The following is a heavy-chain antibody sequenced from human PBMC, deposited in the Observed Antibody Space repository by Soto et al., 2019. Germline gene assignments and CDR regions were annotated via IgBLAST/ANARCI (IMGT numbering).Heavy chain of an antibody. Sequence: SVKVSCKASGFTFTSSAVQWVRQARGQRLEWIGWIVVGSGNTNYAQKFQERVNITRDMSTSTAYMELSSLRSEDTAVYYCAAFSQLSSGWLGRWLDPWGQGNLVTVSS. V-gene: IGHV1-58*01. J-gene: IGHJ5*02. D-gene: IGHD6-19*01. CDR2: IVVGSGNT. CDR3: AAFSQLSSGWLGRWLDP. CDR1: GFTFTSSA.